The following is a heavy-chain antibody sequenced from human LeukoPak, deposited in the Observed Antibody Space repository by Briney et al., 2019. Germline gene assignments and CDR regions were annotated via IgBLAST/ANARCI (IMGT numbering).Heavy chain of an antibody. CDR1: GGSISSSNW. Sequence: PSETLSLTCAVSGGSISSSNWWSWIRQPPGKGLEWIGEIYHSGSTNYNPSLKSRVTISVDTSKNQFSLKLSSVTAADTAVYYCARLYLPPPAYFDYWGQGTLVTVSS. J-gene: IGHJ4*02. CDR3: ARLYLPPPAYFDY. V-gene: IGHV4-4*02. CDR2: IYHSGST. D-gene: IGHD2-2*02.